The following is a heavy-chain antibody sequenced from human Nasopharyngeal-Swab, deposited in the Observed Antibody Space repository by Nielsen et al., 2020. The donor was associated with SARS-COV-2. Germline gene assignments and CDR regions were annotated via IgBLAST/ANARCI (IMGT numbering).Heavy chain of an antibody. J-gene: IGHJ4*02. CDR3: TREQPDYYDSSGYYPIPFDS. V-gene: IGHV3-49*03. CDR1: GFTFGDYA. D-gene: IGHD3-22*01. CDR2: IRSKAYGGTT. Sequence: GESLKISCTASGFTFGDYAMSWFRQAPGKGLEWVGFIRSKAYGGTTEYAASVKGGFTISRDDSKSIAYLQMNSLKTEDTAVYYCTREQPDYYDSSGYYPIPFDSWGQGTLVTVSS.